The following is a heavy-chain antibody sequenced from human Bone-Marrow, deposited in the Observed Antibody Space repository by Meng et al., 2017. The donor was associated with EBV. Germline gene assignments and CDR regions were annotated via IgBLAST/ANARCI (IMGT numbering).Heavy chain of an antibody. CDR2: VYYTART. Sequence: QVQLQESGPGLVKPSETLSLTCTVSGGSVNTGSYYWSWIRQPPGKGLEYLGHVYYTARTNYNPSLKSRVSISVDTSKNHFSLRLNSATAADTAIYYCARIGYSSGWYATDYWGQGTLVTVSS. V-gene: IGHV4-61*03. CDR3: ARIGYSSGWYATDY. CDR1: GGSVNTGSYY. D-gene: IGHD6-19*01. J-gene: IGHJ4*02.